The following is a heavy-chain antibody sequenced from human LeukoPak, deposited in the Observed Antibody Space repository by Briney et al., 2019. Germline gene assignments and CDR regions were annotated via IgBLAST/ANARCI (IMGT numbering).Heavy chain of an antibody. J-gene: IGHJ4*02. CDR3: ARGGYSSRWYWDVDY. D-gene: IGHD6-19*01. Sequence: PGGSLRLSCAASGFTFSSYAMNWVRQAPGKGLEWVSYISSSGSTIYYADSVKGRFTISRDNAKNSLYLQMNSLRAEDTAVYYCARGGYSSRWYWDVDYWGQGTLVTVSS. CDR2: ISSSGSTI. V-gene: IGHV3-48*03. CDR1: GFTFSSYA.